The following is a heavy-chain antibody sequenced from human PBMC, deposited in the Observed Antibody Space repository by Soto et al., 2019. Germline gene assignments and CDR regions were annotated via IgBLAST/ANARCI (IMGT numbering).Heavy chain of an antibody. J-gene: IGHJ4*02. Sequence: QVQLQESGPGLVKPSETLSLTCIVSSDSVSSGEHYWSWIRQPPGKELEFIAFVLYSGGDNYNPSLKRRVTISVDSSKNQFSRNLRSVTAADTAVYYCARGRGYGYGIDYWGQGLLVTVSS. CDR3: ARGRGYGYGIDY. CDR1: SDSVSSGEHY. D-gene: IGHD5-18*01. CDR2: VLYSGGD. V-gene: IGHV4-61*08.